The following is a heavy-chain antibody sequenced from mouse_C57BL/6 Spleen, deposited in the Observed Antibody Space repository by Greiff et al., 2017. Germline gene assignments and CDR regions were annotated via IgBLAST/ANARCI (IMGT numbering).Heavy chain of an antibody. D-gene: IGHD5-1*01. CDR3: ARRGWSVPLRDC. V-gene: IGHV1-53*01. CDR2: LNPDNGGT. Sequence: QVQLQQPGTELVKPGASVTLSCKASGYTFTSYWMHWVKQRPGQGLEWIGNLNPDNGGTNYNEQFKRKATLTVDKSSSTAYMQLSSLTSEDSAVYLCARRGWSVPLRDCWGQGTSGTVSS. CDR1: GYTFTSYW. J-gene: IGHJ4*01.